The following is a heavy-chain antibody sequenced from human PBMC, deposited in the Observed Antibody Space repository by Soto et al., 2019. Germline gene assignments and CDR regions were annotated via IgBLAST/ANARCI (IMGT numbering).Heavy chain of an antibody. CDR2: TYYRSKWYN. J-gene: IGHJ6*03. D-gene: IGHD6-13*01. CDR1: GDSVSSNSAA. Sequence: SQTLSLTCAISGDSVSSNSAAWNWIKKSPSRGLEWLGRTYYRSKWYNDYAVSVKSRITINPDTSKNQFSLQLNSVTPEDTAVYYCAREVFHSSPDMDVWGKGTTVTVSS. V-gene: IGHV6-1*01. CDR3: AREVFHSSPDMDV.